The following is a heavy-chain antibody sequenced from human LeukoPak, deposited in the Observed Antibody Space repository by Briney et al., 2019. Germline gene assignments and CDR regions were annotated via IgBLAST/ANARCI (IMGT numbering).Heavy chain of an antibody. J-gene: IGHJ5*02. CDR1: GYTFTSYG. D-gene: IGHD3/OR15-3a*01. Sequence: ASVKVSCKASGYTFTSYGISWVRQAPGQGLEWMGWISAYNGNTNYAQKLQGRVTMTTDTSTSTAYMELRSLRSEDTAVYYCARGLGGSRTGFRFDPWGQGTLVTVSS. V-gene: IGHV1-18*01. CDR3: ARGLGGSRTGFRFDP. CDR2: ISAYNGNT.